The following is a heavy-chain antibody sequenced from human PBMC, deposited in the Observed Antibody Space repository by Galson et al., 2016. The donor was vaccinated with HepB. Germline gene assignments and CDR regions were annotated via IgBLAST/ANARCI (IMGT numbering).Heavy chain of an antibody. CDR2: ISGAGLT. J-gene: IGHJ4*02. Sequence: SLRLSCASSGFTFRTNAMSWVRQAPGKGLEWVSTISGAGLTFYADSVKGRFTVSRDNAKNTLWLQMNSLRAEDAATYYCAKDAGFCSGPRRSIPPYYFDYWGQGSRLTVSS. D-gene: IGHD2-15*01. V-gene: IGHV3-23*01. CDR3: AKDAGFCSGPRRSIPPYYFDY. CDR1: GFTFRTNA.